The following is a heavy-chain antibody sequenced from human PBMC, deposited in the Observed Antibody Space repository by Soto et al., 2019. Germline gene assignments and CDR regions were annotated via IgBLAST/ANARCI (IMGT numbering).Heavy chain of an antibody. CDR3: AREMNYYDTSGASYSDS. D-gene: IGHD3-22*01. CDR2: IYYSGST. CDR1: GGSINSGTYH. V-gene: IGHV4-31*03. Sequence: QVQLQESGPGLVKPSQTLSLTCTVSGGSINSGTYHWSWIRQHPGKGLEWIGYIYYSGSTFYNPSLKSRLTTSEDTSKNQFSLRLSSVTAADTAVYYCAREMNYYDTSGASYSDSWGQGTLVTVSS. J-gene: IGHJ4*02.